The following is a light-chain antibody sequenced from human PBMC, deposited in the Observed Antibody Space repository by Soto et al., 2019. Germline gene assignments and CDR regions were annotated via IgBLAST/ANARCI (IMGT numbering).Light chain of an antibody. V-gene: IGKV3-15*01. J-gene: IGKJ3*01. CDR3: QYGSSPVT. Sequence: EIVMTQSPVILSVSPGERATLSCRASQSVSRNLAWYQQKPGQAPRLLIHGASTRAATIPARFSGSGSGTEFTLSISRLEPEDFAVYYCQYGSSPVTFGPGTKVDI. CDR1: QSVSRN. CDR2: GAS.